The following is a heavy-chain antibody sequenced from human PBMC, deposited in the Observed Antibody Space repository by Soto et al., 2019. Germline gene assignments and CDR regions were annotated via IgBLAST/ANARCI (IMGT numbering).Heavy chain of an antibody. CDR3: VRDHR. CDR1: GFSFSDFW. V-gene: IGHV3-7*03. Sequence: EVQLVESVGGLVQPGGSLRLSCVGSGFSFSDFWMSWVRQAPGKGPEWMANINEDGSQRYYVDSVEGRFTISKDNAQNSLYLHMNSLRVEDTAFYYCVRDHRWGQGTLVTVS. CDR2: INEDGSQR. J-gene: IGHJ4*02.